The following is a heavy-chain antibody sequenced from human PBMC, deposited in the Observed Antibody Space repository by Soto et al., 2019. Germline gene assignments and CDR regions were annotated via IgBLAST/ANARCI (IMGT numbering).Heavy chain of an antibody. Sequence: SETLSLTCAVYGGSFSGYYWSWIRQPPGKGLEWIGEINHSGSTNYNPSLKSRVTISVDTSKNQFSLKLSSVTAADTAVYYCARWTPMITFGGVIVISGYYGMDVWGQGTTVTVSS. CDR2: INHSGST. CDR3: ARWTPMITFGGVIVISGYYGMDV. J-gene: IGHJ6*02. CDR1: GGSFSGYY. D-gene: IGHD3-16*02. V-gene: IGHV4-34*01.